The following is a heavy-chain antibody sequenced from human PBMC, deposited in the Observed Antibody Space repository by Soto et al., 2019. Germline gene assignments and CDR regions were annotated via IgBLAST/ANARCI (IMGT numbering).Heavy chain of an antibody. CDR3: ARGSRFGELLLVYGMHV. D-gene: IGHD3-10*01. J-gene: IGHJ6*02. CDR2: IYYSGST. CDR1: GGSISSYY. Sequence: SETLSLTCTVSGGSISSYYWSWIRQPPGKGLEWIGYIYYSGSTNYNPSLKSRVTISVDTSKNQLSLKLSSVTAADTAVYYCARGSRFGELLLVYGMHVPGQATTVSVSS. V-gene: IGHV4-59*01.